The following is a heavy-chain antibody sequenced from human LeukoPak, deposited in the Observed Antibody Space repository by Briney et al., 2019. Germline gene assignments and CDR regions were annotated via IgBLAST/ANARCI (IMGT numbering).Heavy chain of an antibody. CDR1: GYTFTGYY. CDR3: ARVGAERQQLVRFGQFDY. J-gene: IGHJ4*02. V-gene: IGHV1-2*02. Sequence: GASVKVSCKASGYTFTGYYMHWVRQAPGQGLEWMGWINPNSGGTNYAQKFQGRVTMTRDTSISTAYMELSRLRSDDTAVYYCARVGAERQQLVRFGQFDYWGQGTLVNVSS. CDR2: INPNSGGT. D-gene: IGHD6-13*01.